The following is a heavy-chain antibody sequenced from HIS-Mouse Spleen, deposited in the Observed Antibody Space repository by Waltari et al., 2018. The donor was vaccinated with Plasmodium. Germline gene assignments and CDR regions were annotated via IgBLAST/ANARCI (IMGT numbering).Heavy chain of an antibody. J-gene: IGHJ5*02. CDR3: ARKSRTNWFDP. Sequence: EVQLVESGGGLVQPGGSLRLSCAASGFTLRSYWINWVRQAPGKGLVWVSRINSDGSSTSYADSVKGRFTISRDNAKNTLYLQMNSLRAEDTAVYYCARKSRTNWFDPWGQGTLVTVSS. V-gene: IGHV3-74*01. CDR1: GFTLRSYW. CDR2: INSDGSST.